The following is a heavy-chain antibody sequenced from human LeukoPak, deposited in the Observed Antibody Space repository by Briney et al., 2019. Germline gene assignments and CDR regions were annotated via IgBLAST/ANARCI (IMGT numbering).Heavy chain of an antibody. V-gene: IGHV1-2*06. CDR3: ARQLSPFAFDI. CDR2: INPTTGVT. Sequence: ASVKVSCKASEYTFTPYYIHWVRQAPEQGLEWVGRINPTTGVTNYAQNFKDRVTMTRDTSISTAYMELRRLRSDDTAVYYCARQLSPFAFDIWGQGTMSPSLQ. CDR1: EYTFTPYY. D-gene: IGHD5-18*01. J-gene: IGHJ3*02.